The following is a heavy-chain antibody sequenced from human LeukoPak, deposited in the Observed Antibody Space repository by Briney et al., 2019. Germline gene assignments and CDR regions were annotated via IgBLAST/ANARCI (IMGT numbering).Heavy chain of an antibody. CDR2: ISGGGGST. V-gene: IGHV3-23*01. J-gene: IGHJ4*02. Sequence: GGCLRLSCAASGFTFSSYGMSWVRQAPGKGLEWVSAISGGGGSTYYADSVKGRFTISRDDSKNTLYLQMNSLRAEDTAVYYCAKVHDYGDYAFDYWGQGTLVTVSS. D-gene: IGHD4-17*01. CDR1: GFTFSSYG. CDR3: AKVHDYGDYAFDY.